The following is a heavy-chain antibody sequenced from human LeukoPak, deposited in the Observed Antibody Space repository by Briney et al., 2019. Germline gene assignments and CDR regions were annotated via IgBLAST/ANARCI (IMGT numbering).Heavy chain of an antibody. Sequence: GGSLRLSCAASGFIFNRHVMHWVRQAPGKGLEWVAFIRSYGSNKDYTDSVKGRFTISRDNSKNTLYLQMNSLRAEDTAVYHCAKDLVYYYDSSGYSHYWGQGTLVTVSS. CDR3: AKDLVYYYDSSGYSHY. J-gene: IGHJ4*02. D-gene: IGHD3-22*01. CDR2: IRSYGSNK. CDR1: GFIFNRHV. V-gene: IGHV3-30*02.